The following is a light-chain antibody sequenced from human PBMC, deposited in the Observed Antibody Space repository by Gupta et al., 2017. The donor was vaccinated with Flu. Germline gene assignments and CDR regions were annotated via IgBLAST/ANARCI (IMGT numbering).Light chain of an antibody. CDR2: KAS. CDR1: QSIRSW. CDR3: QQYNRYSA. V-gene: IGKV1-5*03. J-gene: IGKJ4*01. Sequence: YPSTLSASVGDRVTITCRASQSIRSWLAWYQQKPGKAPKLLIYKASQLANGVPSRFSGGGSETEFSLTITSLQPDDSATYYCQQYNRYSAFGGGTKVEIK.